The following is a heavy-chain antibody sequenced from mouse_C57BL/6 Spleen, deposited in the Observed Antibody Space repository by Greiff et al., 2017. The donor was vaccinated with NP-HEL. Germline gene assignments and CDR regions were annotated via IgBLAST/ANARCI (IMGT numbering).Heavy chain of an antibody. V-gene: IGHV2-5*01. CDR1: GFSLTSYG. D-gene: IGHD2-4*01. J-gene: IGHJ3*01. Sequence: QVQLKESGPGLVQPSQSLSITCTVSGFSLTSYGVHWVRQSPGKGLEWLGVIWRGGSTDYNAAFMSRLSITKDNSKSQVFFKMNSLQADDTAIYYWAKGGRYDDYEFAYWGQGTLVTVSA. CDR2: IWRGGST. CDR3: AKGGRYDDYEFAY.